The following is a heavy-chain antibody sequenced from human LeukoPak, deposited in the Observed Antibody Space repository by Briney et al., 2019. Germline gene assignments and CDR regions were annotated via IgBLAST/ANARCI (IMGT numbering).Heavy chain of an antibody. CDR1: GFTFNSYE. V-gene: IGHV3-48*03. CDR3: ARDTGYYYYYMDV. CDR2: ISSSGSTM. Sequence: GGSLRLSCAASGFTFNSYEMNWVRQAPGKGLEGVSYISSSGSTMYYPDSVKGRFTISRDNAKNSLYLQMNSLRAEDTAVYYCARDTGYYYYYMDVWGKGTTVTVSS. J-gene: IGHJ6*03. D-gene: IGHD4-17*01.